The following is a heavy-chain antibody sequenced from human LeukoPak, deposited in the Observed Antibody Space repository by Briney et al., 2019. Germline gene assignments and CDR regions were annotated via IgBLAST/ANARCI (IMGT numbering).Heavy chain of an antibody. D-gene: IGHD2-8*01. CDR1: GFTFSDYY. V-gene: IGHV3-11*01. CDR3: AKNIVLMVYSPGY. J-gene: IGHJ4*02. Sequence: PGGSLRLSCAASGFTFSDYYMSWIRQAPGKGLEWVSYISSSGSTIYYADSVKGRFTISRDNAKNSLYLQMNNLRAEDTAVYYCAKNIVLMVYSPGYWGQGTLVTVSS. CDR2: ISSSGSTI.